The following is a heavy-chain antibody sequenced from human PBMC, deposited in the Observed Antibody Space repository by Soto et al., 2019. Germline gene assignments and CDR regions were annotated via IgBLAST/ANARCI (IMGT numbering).Heavy chain of an antibody. CDR1: GFTFSSYS. D-gene: IGHD5-12*01. CDR3: AREVGLRGYSGYVPLDY. V-gene: IGHV3-48*01. CDR2: ISSSSSTI. Sequence: EVQLVESGGGLVQPGGSLRLSCAASGFTFSSYSMNWVRQAPGKGLEWVSYISSSSSTIYYADSVKGRFTISRDNAKNSLYLQMNSLRAEDTAVYYCAREVGLRGYSGYVPLDYWGQGTLVTVSS. J-gene: IGHJ4*02.